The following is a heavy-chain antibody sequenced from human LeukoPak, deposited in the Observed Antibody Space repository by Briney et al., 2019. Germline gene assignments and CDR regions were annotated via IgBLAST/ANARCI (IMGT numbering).Heavy chain of an antibody. CDR2: ISSIEGRI. V-gene: IGHV3-64*01. D-gene: IGHD2-15*01. J-gene: IGHJ4*02. CDR3: ARARRDCSGGTCFSYYFDN. Sequence: GGSLRLSCAASGFTFSNYAIHWVRQAPGKGLECVSAISSIEGRIYYANSVKGRFTISRDNSKNMVFLQMGSLRAEDMAVYYCARARRDCSGGTCFSYYFDNWGQGTLVTVSP. CDR1: GFTFSNYA.